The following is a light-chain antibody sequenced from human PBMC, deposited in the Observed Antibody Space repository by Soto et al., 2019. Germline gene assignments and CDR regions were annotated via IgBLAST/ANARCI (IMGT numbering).Light chain of an antibody. CDR1: QAIGNY. CDR3: QKYNGVPLT. J-gene: IGKJ3*01. CDR2: AAS. Sequence: DIQVTQFPSSLSASAGDRITITCRASQAIGNYLAWYQQKPGKVPKLLIYAASTLQPGVPSRFSGSRSGTDFTLTVSSLQPEDVATYFCQKYNGVPLTFGPGTKVEIK. V-gene: IGKV1-27*01.